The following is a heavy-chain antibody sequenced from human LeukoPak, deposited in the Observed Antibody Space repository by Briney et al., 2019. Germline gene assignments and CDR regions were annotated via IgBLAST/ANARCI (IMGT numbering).Heavy chain of an antibody. CDR2: INLKSGNT. CDR1: GYTSTRYD. Sequence: GASVKVPCKASGYTSTRYDINWVRQATGQGLEWMGWINLKSGNTGHAQKFQGRVTITRDTSISTVYLELSSLRSEDTALYFCTRVDGSPDYWGQGTLVTVSS. V-gene: IGHV1-8*03. D-gene: IGHD2-15*01. CDR3: TRVDGSPDY. J-gene: IGHJ4*02.